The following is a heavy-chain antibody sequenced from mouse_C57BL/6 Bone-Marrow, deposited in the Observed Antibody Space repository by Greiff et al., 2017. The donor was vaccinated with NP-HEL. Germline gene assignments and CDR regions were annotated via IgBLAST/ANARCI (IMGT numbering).Heavy chain of an antibody. Sequence: EVKVVESGGGLVQPGGSLKLSCAASGFTFSDYGMAWVRQAPRKGPEWVAFISNLAYSIYYADTVTGRFTISRENAKNTLYLEMSSLRSEDTAMYYCARHYSNVYAMDYWGQGTSVTVSS. CDR3: ARHYSNVYAMDY. D-gene: IGHD2-5*01. V-gene: IGHV5-15*01. CDR1: GFTFSDYG. CDR2: ISNLAYSI. J-gene: IGHJ4*01.